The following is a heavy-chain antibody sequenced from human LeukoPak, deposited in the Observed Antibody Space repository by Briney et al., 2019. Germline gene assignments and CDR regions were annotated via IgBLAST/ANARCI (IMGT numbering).Heavy chain of an antibody. CDR1: GYTFTSYY. J-gene: IGHJ4*02. D-gene: IGHD3-22*01. V-gene: IGHV1-46*01. Sequence: ASVTVSCKASGYTFTSYYMHWVRQAPGQGLEWMGIINPSGGSTSYAQKFQGRVTMTRDMSTSTVYMELSSLRSEDTAVYYCASSGYYSAFRYWGQGTLVTVSS. CDR3: ASSGYYSAFRY. CDR2: INPSGGST.